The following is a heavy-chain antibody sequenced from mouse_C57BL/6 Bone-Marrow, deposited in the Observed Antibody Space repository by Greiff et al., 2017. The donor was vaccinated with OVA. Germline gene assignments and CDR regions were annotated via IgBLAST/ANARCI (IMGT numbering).Heavy chain of an antibody. CDR1: GFSLSTSGMG. J-gene: IGHJ3*01. D-gene: IGHD1-1*01. Sequence: QVTLKVSGPGLLQSSQTLSLTCSFSGFSLSTSGMGVSWIRQPSGKGLVWLEHIYWDDDKRSNPSLKSRLTISKDTSRNQVFHKITSVDTADTATYSCARWYYDSSPWFAYWGQGTLVTVSA. CDR2: IYWDDDK. V-gene: IGHV8-12*01. CDR3: ARWYYDSSPWFAY.